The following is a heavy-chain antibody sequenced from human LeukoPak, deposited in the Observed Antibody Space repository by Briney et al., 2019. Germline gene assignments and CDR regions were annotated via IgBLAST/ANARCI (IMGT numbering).Heavy chain of an antibody. V-gene: IGHV1-18*01. J-gene: IGHJ5*01. D-gene: IGHD3-9*01. CDR2: ISPYNGKK. CDR3: ARDRPFDSADNYFDS. Sequence: ASVKVSCKASGYRFTNYGVSWVRQAPGQGLEWMGWISPYNGKKTYAQKFQGRVTLTEDPSTNTAYMELRSLRSDDTAVYYCARDRPFDSADNYFDSWGQGTLLIVSS. CDR1: GYRFTNYG.